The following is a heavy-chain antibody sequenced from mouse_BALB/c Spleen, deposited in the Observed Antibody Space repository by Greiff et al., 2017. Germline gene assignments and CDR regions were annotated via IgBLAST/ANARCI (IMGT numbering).Heavy chain of an antibody. V-gene: IGHV5-17*02. CDR2: ISSGSSTI. CDR3: ARGGNYVNYYFDY. CDR1: GFTFSSFG. J-gene: IGHJ2*01. D-gene: IGHD2-1*01. Sequence: EVQRVESGGGLVQPGGSRKLSCAASGFTFSSFGMHWVRQAPEKGLEWVAYISSGSSTIYYADTVKGRFTISRDNPKNTLFLQMTSLRSEDTAMYYCARGGNYVNYYFDYWGQGTTLTVSS.